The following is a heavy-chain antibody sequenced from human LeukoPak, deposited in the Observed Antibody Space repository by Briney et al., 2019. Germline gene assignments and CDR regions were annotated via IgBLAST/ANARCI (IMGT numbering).Heavy chain of an antibody. CDR1: GFTFSSSA. CDR3: AKGYCSGGNCYMYYFDY. Sequence: PGGSLRLSCAASGFTFSSSAMSWVRQAPGKGLEWVSVIHSDGSTYNTDSVKGRFTISRDNSKNTLYLQMNSLRAEDTAVYYCAKGYCSGGNCYMYYFDYWGQGTLVTVSS. D-gene: IGHD2-15*01. V-gene: IGHV3-23*03. J-gene: IGHJ4*02. CDR2: IHSDGST.